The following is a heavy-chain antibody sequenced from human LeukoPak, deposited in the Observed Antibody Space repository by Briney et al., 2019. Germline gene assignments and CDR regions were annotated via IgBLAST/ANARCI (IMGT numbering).Heavy chain of an antibody. CDR3: ATAIVVVVAATTYFDY. J-gene: IGHJ4*02. D-gene: IGHD2-15*01. CDR2: FDPEDGET. V-gene: IGHV1-24*01. Sequence: PGASVKVSCKVSGYTLTELSMHWVRQAPGKGLEWMGGFDPEDGETIYAQKFQGRVTMTEDTSTDTAYMKLSSLRSEDTAVYYCATAIVVVVAATTYFDYWGQGTLVTVSS. CDR1: GYTLTELS.